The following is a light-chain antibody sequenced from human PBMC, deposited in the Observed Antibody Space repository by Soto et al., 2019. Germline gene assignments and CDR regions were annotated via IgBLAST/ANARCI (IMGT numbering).Light chain of an antibody. J-gene: IGKJ4*01. CDR2: GES. Sequence: DIQMTQSPSSVSASVGDRVTITCRASQAISRWLGWYQQKPGKDPKLMIYGESSLQSGVQSRFSGSGSGTDFSLAISSLHPEEFATKCCQQTNSFPLTFGGGTKVEIK. CDR1: QAISRW. CDR3: QQTNSFPLT. V-gene: IGKV1D-12*01.